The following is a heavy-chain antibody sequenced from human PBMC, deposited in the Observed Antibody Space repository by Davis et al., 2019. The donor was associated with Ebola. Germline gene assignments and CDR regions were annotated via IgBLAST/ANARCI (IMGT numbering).Heavy chain of an antibody. CDR2: IYPDDSDT. Sequence: GESLKISCKGSGYRFTSYWIGWVRQMPGEGLEWMGIIYPDDSDTSYSQSFQGQVTISADESISTAYLQWSSLKASDTAMYYWARGTSLARNFDYWGQGTLVSVSS. CDR3: ARGTSLARNFDY. CDR1: GYRFTSYW. J-gene: IGHJ4*02. D-gene: IGHD3-3*02. V-gene: IGHV5-51*01.